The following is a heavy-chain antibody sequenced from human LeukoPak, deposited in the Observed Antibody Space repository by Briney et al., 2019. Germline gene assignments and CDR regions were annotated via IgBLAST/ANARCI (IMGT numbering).Heavy chain of an antibody. CDR1: GGSISSYY. J-gene: IGHJ1*01. Sequence: SETLSLTCTVSGGSISSYYWSWIRQPPGKGLEWIGYIYYSGSTNYNPSLKSRVTISVDTSKNQFSLKLSSVTAADTAVYYCARVRGTFETDWGQGTLVTVSS. CDR2: IYYSGST. D-gene: IGHD2/OR15-2a*01. CDR3: ARVRGTFETD. V-gene: IGHV4-59*01.